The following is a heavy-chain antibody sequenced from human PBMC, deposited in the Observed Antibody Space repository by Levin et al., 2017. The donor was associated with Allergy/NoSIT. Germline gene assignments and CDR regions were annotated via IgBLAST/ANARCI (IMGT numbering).Heavy chain of an antibody. Sequence: GESLKISCAASGFTVSSNYMSWVRQAPGKGLEWVSVIYSGGSTYYADSVKGRFTISRDNSKNTLFLQMNSLRAEDTAVYYCARDRYSSSWYYAFDIWGQGTMVTVSS. CDR3: ARDRYSSSWYYAFDI. CDR2: IYSGGST. J-gene: IGHJ3*02. D-gene: IGHD6-13*01. CDR1: GFTVSSNY. V-gene: IGHV3-53*01.